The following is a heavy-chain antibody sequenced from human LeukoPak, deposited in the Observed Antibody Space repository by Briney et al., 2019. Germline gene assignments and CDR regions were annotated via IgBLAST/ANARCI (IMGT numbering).Heavy chain of an antibody. Sequence: GGSLRLSCAVSGFTFSSYFRSWVRQAPGKGLEWVSGISNNGGSTFYADSVKGRFTISRDNSKNTLYLQINSLRAEDTAVYYCAKIRPSNANYWGQGTLVTVSS. V-gene: IGHV3-23*01. CDR1: GFTFSSYF. D-gene: IGHD3-3*02. CDR2: ISNNGGST. J-gene: IGHJ4*02. CDR3: AKIRPSNANY.